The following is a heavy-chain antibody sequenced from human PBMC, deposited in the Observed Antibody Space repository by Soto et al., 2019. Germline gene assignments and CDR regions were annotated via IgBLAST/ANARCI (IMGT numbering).Heavy chain of an antibody. D-gene: IGHD5-12*01. J-gene: IGHJ3*02. CDR1: GGSISSSSYC. CDR3: ASKISGYDLGNDAFDI. Sequence: SETLSLTCTVSGGSISSSSYCWGWIRQPPGKGLEWIGSIYYSGSTYYNPSLKSRVTISVDTSKNQFSLKLSSVTAADTAVYYCASKISGYDLGNDAFDIWGQGTMVTVSS. V-gene: IGHV4-39*01. CDR2: IYYSGST.